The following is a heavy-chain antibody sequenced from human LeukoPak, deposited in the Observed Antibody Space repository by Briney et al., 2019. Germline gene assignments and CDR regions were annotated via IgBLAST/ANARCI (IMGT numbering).Heavy chain of an antibody. CDR1: GYTFTGYY. CDR3: AAYCGGDCSLDY. Sequence: ASVKVSCKASGYTFTGYYMHWVRQAPGQGLEWMGWINPNSGGTNYAQKFQGRVTMTRDTSISTAYMELSRLRSDDTAVYYCAAYCGGDCSLDYWGQGTLVTVSS. J-gene: IGHJ4*02. V-gene: IGHV1-2*02. D-gene: IGHD2-21*02. CDR2: INPNSGGT.